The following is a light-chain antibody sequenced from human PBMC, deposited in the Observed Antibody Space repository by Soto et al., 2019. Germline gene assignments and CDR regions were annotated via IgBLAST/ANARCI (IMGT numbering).Light chain of an antibody. J-gene: IGKJ2*01. V-gene: IGKV1-12*01. CDR3: QQANSFPYT. CDR2: ATS. Sequence: DIKMTQSPSSVSASVGDRVTITCRASQGISGWVAWYQQKPGKAPKLLVFATSSLQSGIPSRFSGSGSVADFTLTISSLQPEDSATYYCQQANSFPYTFGQGTKLEVK. CDR1: QGISGW.